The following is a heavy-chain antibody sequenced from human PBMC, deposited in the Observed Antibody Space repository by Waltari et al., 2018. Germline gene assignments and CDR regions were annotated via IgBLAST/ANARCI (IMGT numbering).Heavy chain of an antibody. Sequence: GPLVPSGAEGEKPGEALEISWKGSGYRLTTHWIGWVGPMPGKGLEWVGFTSPVDSDTSYSPSFQGPVTISADKSISTTYLQWSTLKASDTAMYYCAREKGYSSGNFDYWGQGTLVTVSS. CDR2: TSPVDSDT. V-gene: IGHV5-51*01. D-gene: IGHD6-19*01. CDR3: AREKGYSSGNFDY. J-gene: IGHJ4*02. CDR1: GYRLTTHW.